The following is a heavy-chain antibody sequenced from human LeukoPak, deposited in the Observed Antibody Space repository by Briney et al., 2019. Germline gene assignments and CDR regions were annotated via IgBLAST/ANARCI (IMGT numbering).Heavy chain of an antibody. J-gene: IGHJ5*02. CDR1: GLTLSRYA. CDR3: TKDTGLLGDYGGGFDP. Sequence: GGSLRLYCAASGLTLSRYAMSWVRQAPGKGLDWVSAISGSGGSTYYADSVKGRFTIPGDNSTNTLYLQMNSLRAEDTAVDYCTKDTGLLGDYGGGFDPWGQGTLVTVSS. CDR2: ISGSGGST. D-gene: IGHD4-17*01. V-gene: IGHV3-23*01.